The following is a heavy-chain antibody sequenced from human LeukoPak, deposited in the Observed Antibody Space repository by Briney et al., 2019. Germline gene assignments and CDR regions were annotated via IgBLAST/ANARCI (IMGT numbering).Heavy chain of an antibody. Sequence: PVGSLRLSCAASGFTFSSYAMSWVRQAPGKGLEWVSAISGSGGSTYYADSVKGRFTISRDNSKNTLYLQMNSLRAEDTAVYYCAKDQVTIFGVVITDYFDYWGQGTLVTVSS. CDR2: ISGSGGST. CDR1: GFTFSSYA. V-gene: IGHV3-23*01. D-gene: IGHD3-3*01. J-gene: IGHJ4*02. CDR3: AKDQVTIFGVVITDYFDY.